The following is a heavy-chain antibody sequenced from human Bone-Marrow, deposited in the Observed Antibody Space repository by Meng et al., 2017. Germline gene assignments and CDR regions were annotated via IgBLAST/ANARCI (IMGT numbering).Heavy chain of an antibody. CDR3: ARGVRRWFAQTRFGFDP. D-gene: IGHD3-10*01. CDR1: GFTFSSYA. V-gene: IGHV3-30*04. Sequence: GESLKISCAASGFTFSSYAMHWVRQAPGKGLEWVAVISYDGSNKYYADSVKGRFTISRDNSKNTQYLQMNSLRAEDTAVYYCARGVRRWFAQTRFGFDPWGQGTLVTVSS. CDR2: ISYDGSNK. J-gene: IGHJ5*02.